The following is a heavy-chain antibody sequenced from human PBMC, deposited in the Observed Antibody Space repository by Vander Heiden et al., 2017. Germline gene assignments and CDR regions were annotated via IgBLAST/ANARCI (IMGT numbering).Heavy chain of an antibody. CDR2: IKSKTGVGTT. D-gene: IGHD3-16*01. CDR3: TTPIMSTFGGVTRDY. J-gene: IGHJ4*02. Sequence: EVQLVASGGGLVKIGGSLRPTGAACGSTCSNAWMRRVRQAPGKGLGWVGRIKSKTGVGTTEYAAPVKGRFTISRDDSKNTLYLQMNSLKTKNTAVYYCTTPIMSTFGGVTRDYWGQGTLVTVSS. V-gene: IGHV3-15*01. CDR1: GSTCSNAW.